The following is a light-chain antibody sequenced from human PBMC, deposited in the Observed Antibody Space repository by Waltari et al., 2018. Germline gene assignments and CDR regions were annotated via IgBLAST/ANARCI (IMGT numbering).Light chain of an antibody. CDR3: QQSYSTPPRT. CDR1: QNIIRY. CDR2: ASS. V-gene: IGKV1-39*01. J-gene: IGKJ1*01. Sequence: DIPMTQSPASLSASVGDRVPITCRASQNIIRYLNWYQQRPGTAPKLLIYASSNLQSGVPSRFSGSGSGTEFTLTISSLQPEDFATYYCQQSYSTPPRTFGQGTNVEMK.